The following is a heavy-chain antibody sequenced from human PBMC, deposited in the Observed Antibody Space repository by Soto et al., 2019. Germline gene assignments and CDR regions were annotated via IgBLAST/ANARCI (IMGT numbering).Heavy chain of an antibody. CDR3: ARDGAVRAHFDY. J-gene: IGHJ4*02. CDR2: IWYDGSNK. D-gene: IGHD1-26*01. V-gene: IGHV3-33*01. CDR1: GFTFNSSG. Sequence: PGGSLKISSAASGFTFNSSGMHWARKAPGKGLEWVAVIWYDGSNKYYADSVKGRFTISRDNSKNTLYLQMNSLRAEDTDVYSCARDGAVRAHFDYWGQGTPVTVSS.